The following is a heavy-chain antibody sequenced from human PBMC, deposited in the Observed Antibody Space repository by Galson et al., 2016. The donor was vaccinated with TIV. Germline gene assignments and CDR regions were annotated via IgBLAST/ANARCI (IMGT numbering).Heavy chain of an antibody. V-gene: IGHV3-21*01. D-gene: IGHD1-14*01. CDR2: ISSSNSFI. CDR1: GFTFTAYT. CDR3: ARTTLGGTWDAHFDF. Sequence: SLRLSCAASGFTFTAYTMNWVRQAPGKGLEWVASISSSNSFIYYEDPVKGRFTVSRDNAKKSVDLQMVSLRAEDTAVYYCARTTLGGTWDAHFDFWGLGIQVTVSS. J-gene: IGHJ4*02.